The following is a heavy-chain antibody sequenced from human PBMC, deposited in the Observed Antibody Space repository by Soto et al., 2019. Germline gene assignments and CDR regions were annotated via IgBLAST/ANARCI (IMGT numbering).Heavy chain of an antibody. CDR1: GYSFTGYY. D-gene: IGHD2-8*02. Sequence: ASVKVSCKASGYSFTGYYIHWVRQAPGQGLEWMGWINPDSGATNYAQNFQGRVTLTSDTSISTASMDLTSLTSDDTAVYYCARGDYGTGGYPFPYFDYWGQGTLVPSPQ. CDR2: INPDSGAT. CDR3: ARGDYGTGGYPFPYFDY. V-gene: IGHV1-2*02. J-gene: IGHJ4*02.